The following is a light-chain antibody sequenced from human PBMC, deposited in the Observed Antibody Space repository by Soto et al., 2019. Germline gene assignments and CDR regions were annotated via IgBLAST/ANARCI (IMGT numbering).Light chain of an antibody. V-gene: IGKV3-11*02. Sequence: LTQSPATLSLSPGERATFSCTASQGISTYIAWYQQKPGHPPRLLMFDASRRATGIPPRFSGGGFGRQFTLTINNLGPDDFAVYYCQQRGESFGPGTRLEIK. CDR3: QQRGES. J-gene: IGKJ5*01. CDR1: QGISTY. CDR2: DAS.